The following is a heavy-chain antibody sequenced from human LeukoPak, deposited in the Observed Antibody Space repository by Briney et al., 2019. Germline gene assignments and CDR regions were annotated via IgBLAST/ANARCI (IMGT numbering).Heavy chain of an antibody. Sequence: GRSLRLSCAASGFTLDDYAMHWVRQGPGKGLEWVSGISWNSGSIGYADSVKGRFTISRDNAKNSLYLQMNSLRAEDTALYYCAKDILVGFWSGYSDYWGQGTLVTVSS. CDR2: ISWNSGSI. J-gene: IGHJ4*02. CDR3: AKDILVGFWSGYSDY. V-gene: IGHV3-9*01. D-gene: IGHD3-3*01. CDR1: GFTLDDYA.